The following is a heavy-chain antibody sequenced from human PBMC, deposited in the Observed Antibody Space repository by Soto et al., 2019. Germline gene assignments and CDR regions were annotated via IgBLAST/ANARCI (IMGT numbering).Heavy chain of an antibody. D-gene: IGHD1-20*01. V-gene: IGHV3-30*04. J-gene: IGHJ4*02. CDR3: AKDRKYNWNDGADY. Sequence: GGSLRLSCAASGFTFSSYAMHWVRQAPGKGLEWVAVISYDGSNKYYADSVKGRFTISRDNSKNTLYLQMNSLRAEDTAVYYCAKDRKYNWNDGADYWGQGTLVTVS. CDR1: GFTFSSYA. CDR2: ISYDGSNK.